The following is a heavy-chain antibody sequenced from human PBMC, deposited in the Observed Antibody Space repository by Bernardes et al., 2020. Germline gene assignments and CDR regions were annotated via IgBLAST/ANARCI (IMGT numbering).Heavy chain of an antibody. CDR1: GFTFSDYY. CDR3: TSPIVVVPAAIRGARPGYYYGMDV. CDR2: ISSSGSTI. J-gene: IGHJ6*04. Sequence: VGSLRLSCAASGFTFSDYYMSWIRQAPGKGLEWVSYISSSGSTIYYADSVKGRFTISRDNAKNSLYLQMNSLRAEDTAVYYCTSPIVVVPAAIRGARPGYYYGMDVWGKGTTVTVSS. D-gene: IGHD2-2*01. V-gene: IGHV3-11*01.